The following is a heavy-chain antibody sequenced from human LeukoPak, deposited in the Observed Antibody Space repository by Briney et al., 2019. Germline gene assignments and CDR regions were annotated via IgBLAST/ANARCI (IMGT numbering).Heavy chain of an antibody. CDR3: ARGYYDSSGYYSY. J-gene: IGHJ4*02. CDR2: IIPIFGTA. D-gene: IGHD3-22*01. CDR1: GGTFSGYA. Sequence: SVKVSCKASGGTFSGYAISWVRQAPGQGLEWMGGIIPIFGTANYAQKFQGRVTITTDESTSTAYMELSSLRSEDTAVYYCARGYYDSSGYYSYWGQGTLVTVSS. V-gene: IGHV1-69*05.